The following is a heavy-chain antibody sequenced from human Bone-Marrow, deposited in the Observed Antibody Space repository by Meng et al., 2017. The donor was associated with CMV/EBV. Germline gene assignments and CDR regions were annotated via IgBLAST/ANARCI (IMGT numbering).Heavy chain of an antibody. V-gene: IGHV1-2*02. D-gene: IGHD1-26*01. J-gene: IGHJ4*02. Sequence: SCQPSGYTFSGYYMHWVRQAPGQGLEWMGWINPNSGGTNSPQKFQGRVTMTRDTAISTAYMEMSSLRSDDTAVYYCARDLEGGSFLDYWGQGTLVTVSS. CDR1: GYTFSGYY. CDR3: ARDLEGGSFLDY. CDR2: INPNSGGT.